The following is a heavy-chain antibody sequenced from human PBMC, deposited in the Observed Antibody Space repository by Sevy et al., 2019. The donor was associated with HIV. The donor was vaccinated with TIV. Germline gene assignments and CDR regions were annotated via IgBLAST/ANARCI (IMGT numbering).Heavy chain of an antibody. CDR1: GDTFTSYY. Sequence: ASVKVSCKASGDTFTSYYMHWVRQAPGQGLEWMEIINPSDGTTNYAQKFQGRVTMTRDTSTNTLYMELSSLRSEDTAVYYCARDWSGYGQFDYWGQGTLVTVSS. J-gene: IGHJ4*02. V-gene: IGHV1-46*01. CDR3: ARDWSGYGQFDY. D-gene: IGHD5-18*01. CDR2: INPSDGTT.